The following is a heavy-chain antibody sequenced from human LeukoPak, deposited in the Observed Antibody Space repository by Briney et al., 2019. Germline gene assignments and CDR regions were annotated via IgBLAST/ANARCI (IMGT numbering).Heavy chain of an antibody. Sequence: PGGSLRLSCAASGFTVSSNYMSWVRQAPGKGLEWVSVIYSGGSTYYADSVKGRFTISRDNSKNTPYLQMNSLRAEDTAVYYCARDLYDYGEDYWGQGTLVTVSS. CDR2: IYSGGST. V-gene: IGHV3-66*02. CDR3: ARDLYDYGEDY. CDR1: GFTVSSNY. J-gene: IGHJ4*02. D-gene: IGHD4-17*01.